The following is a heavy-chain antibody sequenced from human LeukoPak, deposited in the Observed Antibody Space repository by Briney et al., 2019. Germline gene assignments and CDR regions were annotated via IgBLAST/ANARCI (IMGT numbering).Heavy chain of an antibody. Sequence: GKSLKISCKGSGYTFTSYWIVWVRQMPGKGPEWMGMIFPGDSDTKYSPSFEGQITISADKSISSAYLQWSSLKASDTAIYYCARLRDNWEDYWGQGTLVTVSS. CDR2: IFPGDSDT. CDR1: GYTFTSYW. J-gene: IGHJ4*02. D-gene: IGHD1-20*01. CDR3: ARLRDNWEDY. V-gene: IGHV5-51*01.